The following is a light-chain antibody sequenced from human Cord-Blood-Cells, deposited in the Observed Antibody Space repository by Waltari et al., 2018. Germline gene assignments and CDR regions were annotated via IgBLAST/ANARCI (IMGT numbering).Light chain of an antibody. V-gene: IGLV2-14*01. J-gene: IGLJ2*01. CDR2: DVS. Sequence: QSALTNPASVSGSPGQLITVPCTATSSDVGGHNYVPWYPQHPGKSPKLMIYDVSNRPSGVSNRFSGSKSGNTASLTISGLQAEDEADYYCSSYTSSSPVVFGGGTKLTVL. CDR1: SSDVGGHNY. CDR3: SSYTSSSPVV.